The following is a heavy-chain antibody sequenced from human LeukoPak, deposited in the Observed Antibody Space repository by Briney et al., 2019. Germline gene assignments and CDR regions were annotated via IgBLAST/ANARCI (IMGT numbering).Heavy chain of an antibody. V-gene: IGHV1-69*04. CDR3: ARDQGVTDPPPYGLDV. CDR1: GGTFSSYA. D-gene: IGHD3-10*01. CDR2: IIPILGIA. Sequence: GASVKVSCKASGGTFSSYAISWVRQAPGQGLECMGRIIPILGIATYAQKFQGRVTITADKSTSTAYMELSSLSSEDTAVYYCARDQGVTDPPPYGLDVWGQGTTVTVSS. J-gene: IGHJ6*02.